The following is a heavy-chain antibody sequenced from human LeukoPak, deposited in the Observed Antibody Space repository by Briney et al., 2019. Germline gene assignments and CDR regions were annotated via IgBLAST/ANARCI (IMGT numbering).Heavy chain of an antibody. CDR1: GGSFSGYY. Sequence: SETLSLTCAVYGGSFSGYYWSWIRQPPGKGLEWIGEINHSGSTNYNPSLKSRVTISVDTSKNQFSLKLSSVTAADTAVYYCAREDFDWLFDYWGQGTLVTVSS. CDR2: INHSGST. D-gene: IGHD3-9*01. J-gene: IGHJ4*02. V-gene: IGHV4-34*01. CDR3: AREDFDWLFDY.